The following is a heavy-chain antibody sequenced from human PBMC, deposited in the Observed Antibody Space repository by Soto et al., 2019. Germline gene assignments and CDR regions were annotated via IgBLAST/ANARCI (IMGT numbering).Heavy chain of an antibody. V-gene: IGHV3-23*01. D-gene: IGHD1-1*01. Sequence: GGSLRLSCAASGFTFSSYGMSWVRHAPGKGLEWVAGIPVIGERRYYADSVKGRFTISRDNAKNTLYLQMNSLRVEDAAVYFCAREGDRYGTVCFDSWGQGTLVTVSS. CDR1: GFTFSSYG. CDR3: AREGDRYGTVCFDS. J-gene: IGHJ4*02. CDR2: IPVIGERR.